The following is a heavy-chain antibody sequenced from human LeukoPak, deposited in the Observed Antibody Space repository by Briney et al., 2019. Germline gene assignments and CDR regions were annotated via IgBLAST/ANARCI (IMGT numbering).Heavy chain of an antibody. CDR2: IWADGSNK. CDR1: GFTFSTYG. Sequence: GGSLRLSCAASGFTFSTYGMHWVRQAPGKGLEWVAVIWADGSNKYYADSVKGRFTISRDNFENTLDLQMKSLRVEDTAVYYCARESTITSGGVGYGMDVWGQGTTVSVSS. V-gene: IGHV3-33*01. CDR3: ARESTITSGGVGYGMDV. D-gene: IGHD3-16*01. J-gene: IGHJ6*02.